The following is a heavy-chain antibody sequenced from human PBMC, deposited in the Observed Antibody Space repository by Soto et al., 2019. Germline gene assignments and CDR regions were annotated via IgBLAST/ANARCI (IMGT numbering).Heavy chain of an antibody. CDR2: IIPISGTA. CDR3: ARAEAAAGTDAFDI. Sequence: VKFSCKASGYTFTSYAISWVRQAPGQGLEWMGGIIPISGTANYAQKFQGRVTITADESTSTAYMELSSLRSEDTAVYYCARAEAAAGTDAFDIWGQGTMVTVSS. D-gene: IGHD6-13*01. CDR1: GYTFTSYA. V-gene: IGHV1-69*01. J-gene: IGHJ3*02.